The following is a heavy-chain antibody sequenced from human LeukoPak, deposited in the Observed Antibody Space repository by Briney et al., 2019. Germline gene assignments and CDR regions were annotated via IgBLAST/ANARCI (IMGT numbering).Heavy chain of an antibody. CDR2: IKREIDGGTT. V-gene: IGHV3-15*01. J-gene: IGHJ4*02. D-gene: IGHD6-19*01. Sequence: GGSLRLSCAASGFTFSNAWMSWVRQAPGKGLEWVAQIKREIDGGTTDYAAPVNGRFTISRDDSTDTLFLQMSSLKIEDTAVYYCSAGLGKTDLDSWGQGALVTVSS. CDR3: SAGLGKTDLDS. CDR1: GFTFSNAW.